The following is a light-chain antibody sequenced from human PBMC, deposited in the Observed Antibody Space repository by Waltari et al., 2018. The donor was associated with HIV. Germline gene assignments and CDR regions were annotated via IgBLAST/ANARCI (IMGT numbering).Light chain of an antibody. V-gene: IGLV1-40*01. CDR1: NSNIGSTYD. Sequence: QSVLTQPPSVSGAPGQRVTISCTGSNSNIGSTYDVHWYQLLPGKAPQLLIYVNNNRPSGVPDRFSGSKSGASASLAITGLQAEDEADYSCQSYDSRLSAWVFGGGTKVTVL. J-gene: IGLJ3*02. CDR3: QSYDSRLSAWV. CDR2: VNN.